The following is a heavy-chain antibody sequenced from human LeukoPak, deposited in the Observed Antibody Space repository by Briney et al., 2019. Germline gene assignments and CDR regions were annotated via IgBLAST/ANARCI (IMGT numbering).Heavy chain of an antibody. D-gene: IGHD3-22*01. CDR1: GYSISSDYY. J-gene: IGHJ4*02. Sequence: PSETLSLTCTVSGYSISSDYYWGWIRQPPGKGLEWIGFIYHSGSTYYNPSLKSRVTISVDTSKNQFSLKLSSVTAADTAVYYCARVHSGYYLYWGQGTPVTVSS. CDR3: ARVHSGYYLY. V-gene: IGHV4-38-2*02. CDR2: IYHSGST.